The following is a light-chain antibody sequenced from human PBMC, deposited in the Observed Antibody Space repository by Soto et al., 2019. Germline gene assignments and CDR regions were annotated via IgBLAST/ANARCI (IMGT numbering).Light chain of an antibody. J-gene: IGKJ5*01. CDR2: GAS. CDR1: QGVSSY. V-gene: IGKV3D-11*01. Sequence: EIVLTQSPATLSLSPGERATLSCRASQGVSSYLAWYQQKPGQAPRLLIYGASTRATGIPDRFSGSGSGTDFTLTISRLEPEDFAVYYCQEHASIFGQGTRLEIK. CDR3: QEHASI.